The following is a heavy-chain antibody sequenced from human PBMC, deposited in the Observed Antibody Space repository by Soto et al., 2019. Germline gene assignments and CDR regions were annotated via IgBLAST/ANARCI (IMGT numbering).Heavy chain of an antibody. V-gene: IGHV3-11*01. CDR3: ARWGIDVVVVAAEDAFDI. CDR2: ISSSGSTI. D-gene: IGHD2-15*01. CDR1: GFTFSDYY. Sequence: GGSLRLSCAASGFTFSDYYMSWIRQAPGKGLEWVSYISSSGSTIYYADSVKGRFTISRDNAKNSLYLQMNSLRAEDTAVYYCARWGIDVVVVAAEDAFDIWGQGTMVTVSS. J-gene: IGHJ3*02.